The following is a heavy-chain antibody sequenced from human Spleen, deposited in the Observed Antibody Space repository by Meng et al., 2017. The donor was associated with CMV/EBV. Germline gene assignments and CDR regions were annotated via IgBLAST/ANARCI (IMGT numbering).Heavy chain of an antibody. Sequence: SGPTLVKPTETLTLTCTVSGFSLSNARMGVSWIRQPPGKALEWLALIDWDDDKYYSTSLKTRLTISKDTSKNQVVLTMTNMDPVDTATYYCARIQYQLLYSSYYGMDVWGQGTTVTVSS. V-gene: IGHV2-70*12. CDR3: ARIQYQLLYSSYYGMDV. CDR2: IDWDDDK. CDR1: GFSLSNARMG. J-gene: IGHJ6*02. D-gene: IGHD2-2*02.